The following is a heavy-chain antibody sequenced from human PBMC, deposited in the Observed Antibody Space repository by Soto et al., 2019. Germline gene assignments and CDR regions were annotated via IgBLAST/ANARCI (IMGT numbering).Heavy chain of an antibody. J-gene: IGHJ5*02. CDR1: GGSISSGGYY. CDR3: ARAPVYCSSTSRYENWFDP. V-gene: IGHV4-31*03. Sequence: PSETLSLTCTVSGGSISSGGYYWSWIRQHPGKGLEWIGYIYYSGSTYYNPSLKSRVTISVDTSKNQFSLKLSSVTAADTAVYYCARAPVYCSSTSRYENWFDPWGQGTLVTVSS. CDR2: IYYSGST. D-gene: IGHD2-2*01.